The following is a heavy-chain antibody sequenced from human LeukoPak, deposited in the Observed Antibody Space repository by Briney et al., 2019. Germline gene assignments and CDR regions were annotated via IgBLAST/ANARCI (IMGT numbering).Heavy chain of an antibody. CDR1: GFTFSNYW. V-gene: IGHV3-7*01. CDR3: ARDQRGCSYGYDDY. Sequence: PGGSLRLSCAASGFTFSNYWMSWVRQAPGKGLEWVANIKQDGSEKYYVDSVKGRFTISRDNAKNSLYLQMNSLRAEDTAIYYCARDQRGCSYGYDDYWGQGTLSPSPQ. J-gene: IGHJ4*02. CDR2: IKQDGSEK. D-gene: IGHD5-18*01.